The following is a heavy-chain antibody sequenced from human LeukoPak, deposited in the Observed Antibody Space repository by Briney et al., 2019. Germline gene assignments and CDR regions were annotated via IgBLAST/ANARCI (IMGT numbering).Heavy chain of an antibody. Sequence: SQTLSLTCNVSGVAISSSGGYYWSWIRLKPGEGLDWIGHICCTGNAYYNPSLKSRIAMSVDTSRNQVSLKLTAVTAADTAVYYCASDQGFGGLAFAYLGQGAPVTVSS. D-gene: IGHD3-10*01. J-gene: IGHJ4*02. CDR2: ICCTGNA. CDR3: ASDQGFGGLAFAY. V-gene: IGHV4-31*03. CDR1: GVAISSSGGYY.